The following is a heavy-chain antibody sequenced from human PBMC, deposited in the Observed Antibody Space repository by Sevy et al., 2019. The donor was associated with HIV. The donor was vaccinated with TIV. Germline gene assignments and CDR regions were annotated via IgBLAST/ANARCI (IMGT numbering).Heavy chain of an antibody. V-gene: IGHV3-48*03. Sequence: GGSLRLSCVVSGFTFSNYEINWVRQAPGKGLEWLSYISSSGSSIYYADSVKGRFTISRDNAKNSLYLQMSSLRAEDTAVYHCARGRYSYGMGAFDIWGQGTMVTVSS. D-gene: IGHD5-18*01. CDR1: GFTFSNYE. CDR2: ISSSGSSI. CDR3: ARGRYSYGMGAFDI. J-gene: IGHJ3*02.